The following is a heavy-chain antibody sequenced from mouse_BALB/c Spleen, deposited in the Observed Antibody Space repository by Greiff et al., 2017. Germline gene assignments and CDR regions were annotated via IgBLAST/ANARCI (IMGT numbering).Heavy chain of an antibody. V-gene: IGHV5-6-5*01. D-gene: IGHD2-3*01. J-gene: IGHJ4*01. CDR2: ISSGGST. CDR3: ARGSGYDGYYYAMDY. Sequence: EVHLVESGGGLVKPGGSLKLSCAASGFTFSSYPMSWVRQTPEKRLEWVASISSGGSTYYPDSVKGRFTISRDNARNILYLQMSSLRSEDTAMYYCARGSGYDGYYYAMDYWGQGTSVTVSS. CDR1: GFTFSSYP.